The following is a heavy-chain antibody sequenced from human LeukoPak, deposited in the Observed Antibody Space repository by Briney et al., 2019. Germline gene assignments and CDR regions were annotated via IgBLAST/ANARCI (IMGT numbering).Heavy chain of an antibody. CDR2: IYYSGST. J-gene: IGHJ3*01. D-gene: IGHD4-23*01. V-gene: IGHV4-39*01. Sequence: PGGSLRLSCAASGFTFSSYWMNWARQPPGKGLEWIGSIYYSGSTYYNPSLKSRVTISVDTSKNQFSLKLNSVTAADTAVYYCASHTGGNLDASDLWGQGTMVTVSS. CDR1: GFTFSSYW. CDR3: ASHTGGNLDASDL.